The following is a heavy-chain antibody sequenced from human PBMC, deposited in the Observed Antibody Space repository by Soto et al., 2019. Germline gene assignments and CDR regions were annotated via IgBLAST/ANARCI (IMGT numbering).Heavy chain of an antibody. CDR2: IIPIFGTT. D-gene: IGHD5-12*01. Sequence: QVQLVQSGAEVKKPGSSVKVSCKASGGTFSNYAITWVRQAPGQGLEWVGRIIPIFGTTNVAQKFQGRVTITADESTTTANMELSGLRSDDTPVYYCAKDGGADGYFGNWLDPWGQGTLVTVSS. J-gene: IGHJ5*02. CDR3: AKDGGADGYFGNWLDP. V-gene: IGHV1-69*15. CDR1: GGTFSNYA.